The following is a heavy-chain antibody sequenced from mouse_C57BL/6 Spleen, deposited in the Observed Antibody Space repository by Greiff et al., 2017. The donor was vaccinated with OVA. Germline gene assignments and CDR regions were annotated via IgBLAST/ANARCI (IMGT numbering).Heavy chain of an antibody. V-gene: IGHV2-6-1*01. J-gene: IGHJ4*01. D-gene: IGHD3-1*01. CDR1: GFSLTSYG. CDR2: IWSDGST. CDR3: ARHGLFYYAMDY. Sequence: VQLQQSGPGLVAPSQSLSITCTVSGFSLTSYGVHWVRQPPGKGLEWLVVIWSDGSTTYNSALKSRLSISKDNSKSQVFLKMNSLQTDDTAMYYCARHGLFYYAMDYWGQGTSVTVSS.